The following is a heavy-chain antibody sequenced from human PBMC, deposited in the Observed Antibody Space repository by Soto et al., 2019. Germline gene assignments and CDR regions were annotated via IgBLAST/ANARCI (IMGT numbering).Heavy chain of an antibody. CDR1: GFTFSSYG. CDR3: ARDGIYYDFWSGYQYYYYYMDV. Sequence: QVQLVESGGGVVQPGRSLRLSCAASGFTFSSYGMHWVRQAPGKGLEWVAVIWYDGSNKYYADSVKGRFTISRDNSKNTLYLQMNSLRAEDTAVYYCARDGIYYDFWSGYQYYYYYMDVWGKGTTVTVSS. CDR2: IWYDGSNK. D-gene: IGHD3-3*01. J-gene: IGHJ6*03. V-gene: IGHV3-33*01.